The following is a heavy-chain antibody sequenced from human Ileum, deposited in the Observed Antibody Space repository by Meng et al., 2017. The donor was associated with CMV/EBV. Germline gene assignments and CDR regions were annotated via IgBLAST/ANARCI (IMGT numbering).Heavy chain of an antibody. D-gene: IGHD3-10*01. CDR3: TRGQYEKYGYFDY. V-gene: IGHV3-21*01. CDR2: ITSTGSPI. J-gene: IGHJ4*02. Sequence: GESPKISCAASGFNFGGWSFNPVRQTPQKGPEWASSITSTGSPIRHAQSVKGRFTISRDKAQYSLYLQMNSLRAEDTTLYYCTRGQYEKYGYFDYWGQGALVTVSS. CDR1: GFNFGGWS.